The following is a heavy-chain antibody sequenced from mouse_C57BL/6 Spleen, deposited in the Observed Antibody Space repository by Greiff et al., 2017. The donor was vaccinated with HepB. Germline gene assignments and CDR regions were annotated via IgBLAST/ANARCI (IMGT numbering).Heavy chain of an antibody. Sequence: EVQGVESGGGLVKPGGSLKLSCAASGFTFSDYGMHWVRQAPEKGLEWVAYISSGSSTIYYADTVKGRFTISRDNAKNTLFLQMTSLRSEDTAMYYCARPSHYYGSSFDYYAMDYWGQGTSVTVSS. CDR3: ARPSHYYGSSFDYYAMDY. CDR1: GFTFSDYG. V-gene: IGHV5-17*01. J-gene: IGHJ4*01. CDR2: ISSGSSTI. D-gene: IGHD1-1*01.